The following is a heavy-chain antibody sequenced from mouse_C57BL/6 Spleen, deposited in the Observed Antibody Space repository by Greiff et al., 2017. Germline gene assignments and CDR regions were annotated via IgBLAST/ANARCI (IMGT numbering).Heavy chain of an antibody. CDR1: GFSLTSYG. J-gene: IGHJ4*01. CDR3: ARSDYDLYAMDY. D-gene: IGHD2-4*01. Sequence: VQLQQSGPGLVQPSQSLSITCTVSGFSLTSYGVHWVRQSPGKGLEWLGVIWSGGSTDYNVAFISRLSISKDNSKSQVFFKMNSLQADDTAIYYCARSDYDLYAMDYWGQGTSVTVSS. CDR2: IWSGGST. V-gene: IGHV2-2*01.